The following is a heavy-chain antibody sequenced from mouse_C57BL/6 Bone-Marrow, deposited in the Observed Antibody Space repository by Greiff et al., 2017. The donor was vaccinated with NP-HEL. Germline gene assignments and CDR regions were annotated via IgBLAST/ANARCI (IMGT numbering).Heavy chain of an antibody. CDR1: GFNITDDY. Sequence: EVQLQQSGAELVRPGASVKLSCTASGFNITDDYMHWVKQRPEQGLEWIGWIDPENGDPEYASKFQGKATITADTSSNTAYLQLSSLTAEDTAVYYCTLNYYGSSYCGYFDVWGTGTTVTVSS. J-gene: IGHJ1*03. V-gene: IGHV14-4*01. CDR2: IDPENGDP. CDR3: TLNYYGSSYCGYFDV. D-gene: IGHD1-1*01.